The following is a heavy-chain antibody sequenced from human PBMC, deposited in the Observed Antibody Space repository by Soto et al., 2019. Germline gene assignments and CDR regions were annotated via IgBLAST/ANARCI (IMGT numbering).Heavy chain of an antibody. V-gene: IGHV4-39*01. Sequence: SQTQSLTCAVSGDSMSSSDYYWGWIRQPPGKGLEWIGSIYYSGSTYYNPSLQSRVAISVDTSKNQFSLKLKSVTAADTAIYYCARRTVNIRTFYSGLKTHCFDYWGQGAPVTV. CDR1: GDSMSSSDYY. CDR3: ARRTVNIRTFYSGLKTHCFDY. D-gene: IGHD6-19*01. J-gene: IGHJ4*02. CDR2: IYYSGST.